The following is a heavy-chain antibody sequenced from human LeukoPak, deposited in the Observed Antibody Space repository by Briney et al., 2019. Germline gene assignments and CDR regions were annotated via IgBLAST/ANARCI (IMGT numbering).Heavy chain of an antibody. CDR3: ARARIVVVPAVDYNWFDP. D-gene: IGHD2-2*01. V-gene: IGHV1-24*01. J-gene: IGHJ5*02. Sequence: ASVKVSCRVSGYTLTELSMHWVRQAPGKGLEWMGGFDPEDGETIYAQKFQGRVTMTEDTSTDTAYMELSSLRSEDTAVYYCARARIVVVPAVDYNWFDPWGQGTLVTVSS. CDR2: FDPEDGET. CDR1: GYTLTELS.